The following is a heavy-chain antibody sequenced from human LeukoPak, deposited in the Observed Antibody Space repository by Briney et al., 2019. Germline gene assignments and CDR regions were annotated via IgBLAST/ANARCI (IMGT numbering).Heavy chain of an antibody. V-gene: IGHV3-21*01. CDR1: GFTFNTFN. CDR2: ITSGGDYI. Sequence: GGSLRLSCAASGFTFNTFNMNWVRQAPGKGLEWVSSITSGGDYIYYADSVKGRFTTSRDNAKNSLSLQLDSLRVEDTAVYYCARGHYDVLAASYKWTPDYWGQGTLVTVSS. J-gene: IGHJ4*02. D-gene: IGHD3-9*01. CDR3: ARGHYDVLAASYKWTPDY.